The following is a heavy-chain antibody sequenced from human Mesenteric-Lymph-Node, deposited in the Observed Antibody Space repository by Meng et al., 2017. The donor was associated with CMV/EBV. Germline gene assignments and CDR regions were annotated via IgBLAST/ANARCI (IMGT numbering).Heavy chain of an antibody. V-gene: IGHV1-69*01. CDR2: IMPMFRTS. J-gene: IGHJ4*02. CDR3: ARRGSGGYFVL. Sequence: SCEASGGSISSSGLSWMRQVPGQALEWMGSIMPMFRTSNYAQKFQGRVSMTADESTSAAYMELSSLTSEDTAVYYCARRGSGGYFVLWGQGTLVTVSS. D-gene: IGHD5-12*01. CDR1: GGSISSSG.